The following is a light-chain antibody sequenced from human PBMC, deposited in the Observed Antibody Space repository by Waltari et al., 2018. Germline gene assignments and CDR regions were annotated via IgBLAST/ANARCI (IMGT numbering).Light chain of an antibody. Sequence: QSALTQPASVSGSPGQSITISCSGTSSDVGQSTFVPWFQQHPGTAPKPMIYEGSKRPSGVSNRFSGSKSGNTASLTISGLQAEDEADYYCCSYAGNRWVFGGGTKLTVL. CDR3: CSYAGNRWV. CDR1: SSDVGQSTF. J-gene: IGLJ3*02. V-gene: IGLV2-23*01. CDR2: EGS.